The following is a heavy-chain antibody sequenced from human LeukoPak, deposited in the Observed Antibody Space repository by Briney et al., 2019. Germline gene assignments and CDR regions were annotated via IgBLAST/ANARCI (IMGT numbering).Heavy chain of an antibody. CDR2: ISSSSSYI. Sequence: GGSLRLSCAASGFTFSSYSMNWLRQAPGKGLEWVSSISSSSSYIYYADSVKGRFTISRDNAKNSVYLQMNSLRAEDTGVYYCAVYCSSTSCPQYNWFDPWGQGTLVTVSS. V-gene: IGHV3-21*01. CDR1: GFTFSSYS. CDR3: AVYCSSTSCPQYNWFDP. J-gene: IGHJ5*02. D-gene: IGHD2-2*01.